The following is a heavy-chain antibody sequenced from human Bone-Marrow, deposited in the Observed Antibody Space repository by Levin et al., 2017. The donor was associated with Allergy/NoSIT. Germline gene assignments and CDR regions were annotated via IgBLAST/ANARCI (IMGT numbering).Heavy chain of an antibody. CDR3: GRGFCSGAACYSGDY. V-gene: IGHV3-72*01. Sequence: GGSLRLSCAGFGFTFSDHFMDWVRQAPGKGLEWLGRVRKKANGYSTEYAASVKGRFTMSRDDSKNSLYLQMDSLKTEDTAVYYCGRGFCSGAACYSGDYWGQGTLVTVSS. D-gene: IGHD2-15*01. J-gene: IGHJ4*02. CDR1: GFTFSDHF. CDR2: VRKKANGYST.